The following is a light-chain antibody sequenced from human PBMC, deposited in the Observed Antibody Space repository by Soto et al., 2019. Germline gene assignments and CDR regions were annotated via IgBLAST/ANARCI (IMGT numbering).Light chain of an antibody. J-gene: IGLJ1*01. CDR1: SSNIGSNT. V-gene: IGLV1-44*01. CDR3: AAWDGSLNGYV. Sequence: QSVRTQPPSTSGTPGQRVTISCSGSSSNIGSNTVNWYQHLPGTAPKLLIYSNNQRPSGVPDRFSGSKSGTSASLAVSGLQSEDEADYYCAAWDGSLNGYVFGTGTKVTVL. CDR2: SNN.